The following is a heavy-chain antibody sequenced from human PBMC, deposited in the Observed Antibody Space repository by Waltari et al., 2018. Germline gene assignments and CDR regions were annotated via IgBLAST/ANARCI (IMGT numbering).Heavy chain of an antibody. Sequence: QVQLQESGPGLVKPSETLSLTCAVSGYSISSGYYWGWIRQPPGKGLEWIGSIYHSGSTYYNPSLKSRVTISVDTSKNQFSLKLSSVTAADTAVYYCARRTSGWYFNYRGQGTLVTVSS. D-gene: IGHD6-19*01. CDR1: GYSISSGYY. J-gene: IGHJ4*02. CDR2: IYHSGST. V-gene: IGHV4-38-2*01. CDR3: ARRTSGWYFNY.